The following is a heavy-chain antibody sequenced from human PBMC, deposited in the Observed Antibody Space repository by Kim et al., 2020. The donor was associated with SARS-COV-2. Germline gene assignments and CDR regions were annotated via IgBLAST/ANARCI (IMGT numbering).Heavy chain of an antibody. CDR3: ARAQVRGGDCGDY. D-gene: IGHD2-21*02. Sequence: YEQKFQGRVTMTRDTSTSTVYMELSSLRSEDTAVYYCARAQVRGGDCGDYWGQGTLVTVSS. V-gene: IGHV1-46*01. J-gene: IGHJ4*02.